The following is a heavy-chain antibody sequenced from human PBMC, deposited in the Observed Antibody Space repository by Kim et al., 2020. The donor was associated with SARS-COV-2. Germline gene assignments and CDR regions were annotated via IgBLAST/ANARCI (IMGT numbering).Heavy chain of an antibody. Sequence: SETLSLTCAVYGGSFNDYYWSWIRQPPGKGLEWIGEINHSGSTNYNPSLRSRVIITVDTSKNQFSRKLSSVTAADTAVYYCAGGQDVDSGRYGGMDVWGQGTTVTVSS. D-gene: IGHD3-10*01. J-gene: IGHJ6*02. CDR3: AGGQDVDSGRYGGMDV. CDR2: INHSGST. V-gene: IGHV4-34*01. CDR1: GGSFNDYY.